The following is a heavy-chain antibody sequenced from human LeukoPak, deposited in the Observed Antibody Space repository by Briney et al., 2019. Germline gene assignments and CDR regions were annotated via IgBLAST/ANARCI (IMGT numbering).Heavy chain of an antibody. D-gene: IGHD3-3*01. J-gene: IGHJ6*03. CDR3: ARGRRFLGWQYYYYYYMDV. Sequence: GGSLRLSCAASGFTFDDYGMSWVRQAPGKGLEWVSGINWNGGSTGYADSVKGRFTISRDNAKNSLYLQMNSLRAEDTALYYCARGRRFLGWQYYYYYYMDVWGKGTTVTVSS. CDR2: INWNGGST. V-gene: IGHV3-20*04. CDR1: GFTFDDYG.